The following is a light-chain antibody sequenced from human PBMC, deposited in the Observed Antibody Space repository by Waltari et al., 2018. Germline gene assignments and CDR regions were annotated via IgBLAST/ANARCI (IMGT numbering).Light chain of an antibody. CDR2: DTS. J-gene: IGKJ4*02. Sequence: EIVLTQSPATLSLSPGERATLSCRASQSVRKYFAWYQQKPGHAPRLLIYDTSNRETGMPARFTGSGSGTDFTLTISNVEPEDFAVYYCQQRNDWPLTFGGGTKVEIK. V-gene: IGKV3-11*01. CDR1: QSVRKY. CDR3: QQRNDWPLT.